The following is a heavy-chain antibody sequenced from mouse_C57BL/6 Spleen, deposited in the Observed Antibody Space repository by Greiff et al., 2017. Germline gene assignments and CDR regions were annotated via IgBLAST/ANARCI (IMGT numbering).Heavy chain of an antibody. CDR1: GYAFSSSW. CDR2: IYPGDGDT. CDR3: ARGVTPYYFDY. V-gene: IGHV1-82*01. Sequence: VQLQQSGPELVKPGASVKISCKASGYAFSSSWMNWVKQRPGKGLEWIGRIYPGDGDTNYNGKFKGKATLTADKSSSTAYMQLSSLTSEDSAVYFCARGVTPYYFDYGGQGTTLTVSS. D-gene: IGHD2-2*01. J-gene: IGHJ2*01.